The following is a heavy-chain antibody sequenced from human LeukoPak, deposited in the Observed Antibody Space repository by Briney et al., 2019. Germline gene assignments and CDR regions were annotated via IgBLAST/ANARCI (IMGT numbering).Heavy chain of an antibody. V-gene: IGHV4-34*01. Sequence: SETLSLTCAVYGGFFSCYYWSWIRQPPGKGLEWIGEINHSGSTNYNPSLEGRVTISVDTSKNQFSRKLSSVTAADTAVYYCARGYMLYSFDYWGQGTLVTVSS. CDR1: GGFFSCYY. CDR2: INHSGST. D-gene: IGHD3-16*01. CDR3: ARGYMLYSFDY. J-gene: IGHJ4*02.